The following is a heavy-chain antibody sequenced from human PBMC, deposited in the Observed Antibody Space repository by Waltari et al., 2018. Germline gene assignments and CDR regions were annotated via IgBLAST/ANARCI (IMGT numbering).Heavy chain of an antibody. CDR1: GGSINSYY. V-gene: IGHV4-59*01. D-gene: IGHD2-21*02. CDR2: IFYSGNT. J-gene: IGHJ4*02. CDR3: ARVHPTYCGGDCTYFDL. Sequence: QVQLQESGPGLVKPSETLSLTCTVSGGSINSYYWRWIRQPPGKGLEWIGYIFYSGNTNYRPSLKSRVTMSLDMSKNQFSLKLTSVTAADTAVYYCARVHPTYCGGDCTYFDLWGQGALVTVSS.